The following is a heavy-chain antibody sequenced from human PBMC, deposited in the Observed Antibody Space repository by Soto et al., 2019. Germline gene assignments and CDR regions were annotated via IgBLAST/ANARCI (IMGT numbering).Heavy chain of an antibody. V-gene: IGHV3-74*01. J-gene: IGHJ4*02. CDR2: INSDGSST. D-gene: IGHD3-9*01. CDR3: ASGLRYFDSAPLDY. CDR1: GFTFSTYN. Sequence: GGSLRLSCGASGFTFSTYNMHWVRQGPGKGLVWVSRINSDGSSTRYADSVKGRFTISRDNSKNTLYLQMNSLRAEDTAVYYCASGLRYFDSAPLDYWGQGTLVTVSS.